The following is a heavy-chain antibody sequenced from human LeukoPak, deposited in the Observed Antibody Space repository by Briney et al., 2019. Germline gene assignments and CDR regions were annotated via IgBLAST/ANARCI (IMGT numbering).Heavy chain of an antibody. CDR2: INHSGNI. CDR3: ARNGDYNLDY. CDR1: GVSFSAYY. J-gene: IGHJ4*02. Sequence: SETLFLTSAVYGVSFSAYYQSWIRQSPGKGLEWFGEINHSGNINYNPSLKSRVTISVDTSKNQFSLKLSSVTAADTAVYYCARNGDYNLDYWGEGSLVTVSS. D-gene: IGHD4-17*01. V-gene: IGHV4-34*01.